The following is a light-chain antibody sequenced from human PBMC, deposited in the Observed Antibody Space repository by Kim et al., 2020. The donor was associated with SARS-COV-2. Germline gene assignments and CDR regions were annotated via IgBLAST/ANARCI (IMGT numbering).Light chain of an antibody. J-gene: IGKJ3*01. CDR1: QSISIY. Sequence: DIQMTQSPSSLSASVGDRVTITCRASQSISIYLNWYQQKPGKAPKLLIYDASRLQSGVPPRFSGSGSETDFTLTIGSLQPEDFAIYYCQQSYSTPLCTFGPGTKVDIK. CDR3: QQSYSTPLCT. CDR2: DAS. V-gene: IGKV1-39*01.